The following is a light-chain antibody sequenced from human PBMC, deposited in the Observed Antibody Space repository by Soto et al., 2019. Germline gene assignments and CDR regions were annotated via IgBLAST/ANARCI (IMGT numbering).Light chain of an antibody. J-gene: IGKJ4*01. CDR1: QSVSSSY. V-gene: IGKV3-20*01. CDR3: QKYGSSPST. Sequence: EIVLTQSPGTLSLSPGERATLSCRASQSVSSSYFAWYQQQPGQAPRLLIYGASSRATGIPDRFSGSGSGTDFTLTISRLEPEDFAVYYCQKYGSSPSTFGGGTKVEIK. CDR2: GAS.